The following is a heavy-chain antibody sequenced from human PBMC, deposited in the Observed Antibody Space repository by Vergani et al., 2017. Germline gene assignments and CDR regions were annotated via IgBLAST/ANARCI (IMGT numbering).Heavy chain of an antibody. CDR1: GYTFTYRY. Sequence: QMQLVQSGAEVKKTGSSVKVSCKASGYTFTYRYLHWVRQAPGQALEWMGWITPFNGITNYAQKFQDRVTITRDRSMSTAYMELSSLRSEDTAMCYCALAESSTSCINSVCITPETGSWFDPWGQGTLVTVSS. CDR3: ALAESSTSCINSVCITPETGSWFDP. D-gene: IGHD2-2*01. CDR2: ITPFNGIT. J-gene: IGHJ5*02. V-gene: IGHV1-45*02.